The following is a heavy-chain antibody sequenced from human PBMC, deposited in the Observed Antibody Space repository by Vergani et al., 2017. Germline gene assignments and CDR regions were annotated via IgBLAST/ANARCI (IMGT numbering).Heavy chain of an antibody. CDR1: GFIFRNAW. V-gene: IGHV3-15*07. CDR2: IKSTFDRGTT. J-gene: IGHJ6*02. CDR3: TTDPRYCGDGSCYWLRDHHYYGMDV. D-gene: IGHD2-21*01. Sequence: EVQLVESGGGIVKPGGSLRLSCVASGFIFRNAWMNWVRRTPGKGLECVGRIKSTFDRGTTDYAAAVKGRFTISRDDSKNTLFLQMNGLKTEDIGVYYCTTDPRYCGDGSCYWLRDHHYYGMDVWGQGTTVTVSS.